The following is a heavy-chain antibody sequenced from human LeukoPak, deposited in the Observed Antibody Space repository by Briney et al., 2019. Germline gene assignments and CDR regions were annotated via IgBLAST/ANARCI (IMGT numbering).Heavy chain of an antibody. CDR1: GFIFSDYW. CDR3: ARGGDNYGDYESY. V-gene: IGHV3-53*01. D-gene: IGHD4-17*01. Sequence: PGGSLRLSCAASGFIFSDYWMSWVRQAPGKGLEWVSVIYSGGSTYYADSVKGRFTISRDNSKNTLYLQMNSLRAEDTAVYYCARGGDNYGDYESYWGQGTLVTVSS. J-gene: IGHJ4*02. CDR2: IYSGGST.